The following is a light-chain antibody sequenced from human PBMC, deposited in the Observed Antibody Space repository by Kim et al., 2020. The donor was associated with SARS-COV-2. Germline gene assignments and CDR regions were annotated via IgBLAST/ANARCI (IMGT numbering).Light chain of an antibody. J-gene: IGKJ1*01. CDR3: LQLNTYPRT. CDR2: ATS. CDR1: QDISNH. Sequence: ASVGDRVTITCRASQDISNHLAWYQQKPGEAPELLVYATSTLKAGVPSRFSGSGSGTEFTLTISSLQPEDFATYSCLQLNTYPRTFARGTKVDIK. V-gene: IGKV1-9*01.